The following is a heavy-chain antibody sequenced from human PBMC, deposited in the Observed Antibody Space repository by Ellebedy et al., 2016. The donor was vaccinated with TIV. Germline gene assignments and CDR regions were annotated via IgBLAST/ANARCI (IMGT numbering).Heavy chain of an antibody. CDR1: GGTFSSYS. V-gene: IGHV1-69*13. CDR2: IIPIFGTA. CDR3: ARGSYRQLAPAFDY. Sequence: SVKVSXXASGGTFSSYSISWVRQAPGQGLEWMGGIIPIFGTANYAQKFQGRVTITADESTSTAYMELSSLRSEDTAVYYCARGSYRQLAPAFDYWGQGTLVTVSS. J-gene: IGHJ4*02. D-gene: IGHD3-16*02.